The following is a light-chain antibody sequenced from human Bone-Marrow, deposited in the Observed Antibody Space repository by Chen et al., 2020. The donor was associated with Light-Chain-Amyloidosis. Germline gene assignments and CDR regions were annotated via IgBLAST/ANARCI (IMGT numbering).Light chain of an antibody. Sequence: EIVMTQSPATLSVSPGERATLSCRASQSVSDNLAWYQQKPGQAPRLLIYYASTRAAGIPARFSGSVSETEFTLTIGSLQSEDFGVYYCQQYNTWPEAFGQGTKVEIK. CDR3: QQYNTWPEA. V-gene: IGKV3-15*01. CDR1: QSVSDN. CDR2: YAS. J-gene: IGKJ1*01.